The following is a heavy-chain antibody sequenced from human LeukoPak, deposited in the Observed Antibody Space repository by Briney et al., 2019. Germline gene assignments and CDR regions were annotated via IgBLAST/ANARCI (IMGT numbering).Heavy chain of an antibody. CDR3: ARGLLYSGSYVDY. CDR2: ISSGSSTR. Sequence: GGSLRLSCAASGFTFSSYSMNWVRQAPGKGLEWVSYISSGSSTRYYGDSVKGRFTISRDNAKTSLYLQMNSVRDEDTAVYYCARGLLYSGSYVDYWGQGTLVTVSS. J-gene: IGHJ4*02. V-gene: IGHV3-48*02. CDR1: GFTFSSYS. D-gene: IGHD1-26*01.